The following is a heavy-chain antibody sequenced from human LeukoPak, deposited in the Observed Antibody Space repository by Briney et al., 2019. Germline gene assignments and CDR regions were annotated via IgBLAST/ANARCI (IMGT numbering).Heavy chain of an antibody. V-gene: IGHV1-2*02. CDR1: GYTFTGYY. CDR2: INPNSGGT. CDR3: ARARSYILTGHPFDY. Sequence: ASVKVSCKASGYTFTGYYMHWVRQAPGQGLEWMGWINPNSGGTSYAQKFQGRVTMTRDTSISTAYMELSRLRSDDTAVYYCARARSYILTGHPFDYWGQGTLVTVSS. J-gene: IGHJ4*02. D-gene: IGHD3-9*01.